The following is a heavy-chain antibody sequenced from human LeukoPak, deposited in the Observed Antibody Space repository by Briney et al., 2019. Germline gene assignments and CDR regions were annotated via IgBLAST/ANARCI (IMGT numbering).Heavy chain of an antibody. V-gene: IGHV3-33*06. CDR2: IWSDGSNK. Sequence: GRSLRLSCAASGFTFSSYGMHWVRQAPGKGLERVAVIWSDGSNKYYADSVKGRFTISRDNSKNTLYLQMNSLRAEDTAVYYCAKDGTGTTGGFDYWGQGTLVTVSS. CDR3: AKDGTGTTGGFDY. D-gene: IGHD1-7*01. J-gene: IGHJ4*02. CDR1: GFTFSSYG.